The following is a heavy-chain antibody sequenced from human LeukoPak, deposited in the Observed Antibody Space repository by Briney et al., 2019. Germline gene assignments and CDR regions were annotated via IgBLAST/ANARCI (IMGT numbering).Heavy chain of an antibody. D-gene: IGHD6-19*01. V-gene: IGHV1-2*02. CDR3: ARDDTSSGWYLDY. CDR1: GYTFTGYY. J-gene: IGHJ4*02. Sequence: ASVKASCKASGYTFTGYYMHWVRQAPGQGLEWMGWINPNSGGTNYAQKFQGRVTMTRDTSISTAYMELSRLRSDDTAVYYCARDDTSSGWYLDYWGQGTLVTVSS. CDR2: INPNSGGT.